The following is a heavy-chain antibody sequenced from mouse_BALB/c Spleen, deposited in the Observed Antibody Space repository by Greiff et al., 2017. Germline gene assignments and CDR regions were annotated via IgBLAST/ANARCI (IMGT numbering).Heavy chain of an antibody. J-gene: IGHJ4*01. CDR2: IWAGGST. CDR3: ARGYGNYYYWMDY. V-gene: IGHV2-9*02. CDR1: GFSLTSYG. Sequence: QVQLKQSGPGLVAPSQSLSITCTVSGFSLTSYGVHWVRQPPGKGLEWLGVIWAGGSTNYNSALMSRLSISKDNSKSQVFLKMDSLQTDDTAMYYSARGYGNYYYWMDYWGQGTPVTVSS. D-gene: IGHD2-1*01.